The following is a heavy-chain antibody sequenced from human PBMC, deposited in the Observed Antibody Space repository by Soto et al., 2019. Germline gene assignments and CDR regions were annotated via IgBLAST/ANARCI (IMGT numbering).Heavy chain of an antibody. J-gene: IGHJ3*02. CDR3: ARFRGLPPAFDI. CDR1: GGSISSGDYY. Sequence: SETLSLTCTVSGGSISSGDYYWSWIRQPPGKGLEWIGYIYYSGSTYYNPSLKSRVTISVDTSKNQFSLKLSSVTAADTAVYYCARFRGLPPAFDIWGQGAMGTVSS. CDR2: IYYSGST. V-gene: IGHV4-30-4*01.